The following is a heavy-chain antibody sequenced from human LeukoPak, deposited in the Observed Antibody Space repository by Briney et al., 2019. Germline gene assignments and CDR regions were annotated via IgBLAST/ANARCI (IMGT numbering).Heavy chain of an antibody. Sequence: GGSLRLSCAASGFTFSSYSMNWVRQAPGKGLEWVSSISSSSSYIYYAVSVKGRFTISRDNAKNSLYLQMNSLRAEDTAVYYCARPDSSGYYGYWGQGTLVTVS. CDR3: ARPDSSGYYGY. CDR2: ISSSSSYI. D-gene: IGHD3-22*01. J-gene: IGHJ4*02. CDR1: GFTFSSYS. V-gene: IGHV3-21*01.